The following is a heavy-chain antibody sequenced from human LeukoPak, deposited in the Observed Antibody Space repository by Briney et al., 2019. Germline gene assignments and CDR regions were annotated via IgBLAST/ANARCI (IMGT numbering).Heavy chain of an antibody. Sequence: SVKVSCKASGGTFSSYAISWVRQAPGQGLEWMGGIIPIFGTANYAQKFQGRVTITADKSTSTAYMELSSLRSEDTAVYYCARVPTLGGSGSYYIGYYYYYMDVWGKGTTVTVSS. J-gene: IGHJ6*03. D-gene: IGHD3-10*01. CDR3: ARVPTLGGSGSYYIGYYYYYMDV. CDR2: IIPIFGTA. V-gene: IGHV1-69*06. CDR1: GGTFSSYA.